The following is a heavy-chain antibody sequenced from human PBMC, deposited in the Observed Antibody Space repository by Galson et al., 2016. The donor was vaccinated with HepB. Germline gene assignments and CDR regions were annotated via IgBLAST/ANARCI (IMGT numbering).Heavy chain of an antibody. Sequence: SVKVSCKASGHSFTSYGMHWVRQAPGQRLEWMGWINVGNGNTKSSEKFQGRVTITRDTSASTAYMELSSLRSEDTAVYFCASGLHFWSVYALDNWGQGTLVTVSS. J-gene: IGHJ4*02. CDR3: ASGLHFWSVYALDN. CDR1: GHSFTSYG. D-gene: IGHD3-3*02. V-gene: IGHV1-3*01. CDR2: INVGNGNT.